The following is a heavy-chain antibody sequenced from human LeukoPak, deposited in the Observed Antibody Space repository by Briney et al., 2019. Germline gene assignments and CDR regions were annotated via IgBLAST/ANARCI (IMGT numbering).Heavy chain of an antibody. J-gene: IGHJ6*03. D-gene: IGHD6-6*01. CDR3: ARAGRRPRALYSSSTYYYYYYMDV. CDR1: GGSISSGSYY. V-gene: IGHV4-61*02. Sequence: SETLSLTCTVSGGSISSGSYYWSWIRQPAGKGLEWIGRIYTSGSTNYNPSLKSRVTISVDTSKNQFSLKLSSVTAADTAVYYCARAGRRPRALYSSSTYYYYYYMDVWGKGTTVTVSS. CDR2: IYTSGST.